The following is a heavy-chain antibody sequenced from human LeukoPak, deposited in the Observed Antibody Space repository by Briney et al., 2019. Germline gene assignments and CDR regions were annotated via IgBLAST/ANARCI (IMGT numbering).Heavy chain of an antibody. CDR2: MTHDGSDE. CDR3: AKGDLEN. J-gene: IGHJ4*02. V-gene: IGHV3-7*01. CDR1: GFTVNYW. Sequence: GGSLRLSCAASGFTVNYWMSWARQAPGKGLEWVATMTHDGSDEYYLDSVKGRFTISRDNAKNSIYLQMNSLRVEDTSTYYCAKGDLENWGQGTLVTVSS.